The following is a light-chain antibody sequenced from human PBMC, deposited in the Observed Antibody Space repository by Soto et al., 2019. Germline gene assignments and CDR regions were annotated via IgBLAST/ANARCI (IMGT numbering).Light chain of an antibody. CDR2: DAS. J-gene: IGKJ5*01. Sequence: DIQMTQSPSSVSASVGDRVNITCRASETISTWLAWYQQKPGKAPKLLIYDASSLQSGVPSRFSGSGSGTDFTLAISSLQPDDSATYYCQQGGTFGQGTRLEIK. V-gene: IGKV1-5*01. CDR1: ETISTW. CDR3: QQGGT.